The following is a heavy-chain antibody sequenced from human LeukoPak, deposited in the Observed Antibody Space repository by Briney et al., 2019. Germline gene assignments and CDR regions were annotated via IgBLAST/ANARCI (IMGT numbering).Heavy chain of an antibody. CDR2: ISGSGGST. Sequence: PGGSLRLSCAASGFTFSSYAMSWVRQAPGKGLEWVSAISGSGGSTYYADSVKGRFTISRDNSKNTLYLQMNSLRAEDTAVYYCAKVDVWGSYRNLPGVDYWGQGTLVTVSS. J-gene: IGHJ4*02. D-gene: IGHD3-16*02. CDR1: GFTFSSYA. CDR3: AKVDVWGSYRNLPGVDY. V-gene: IGHV3-23*01.